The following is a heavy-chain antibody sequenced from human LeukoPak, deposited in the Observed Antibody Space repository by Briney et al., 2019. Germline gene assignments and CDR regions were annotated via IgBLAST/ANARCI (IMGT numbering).Heavy chain of an antibody. CDR3: ARDWGGYIVAVPAAIRSYGMDV. D-gene: IGHD2-2*01. CDR1: GYTFTSYG. V-gene: IGHV1-18*01. J-gene: IGHJ6*02. CDR2: ISAYNGNT. Sequence: GASVKVSCKASGYTFTSYGVSWVRQAPGQGLEWMGWISAYNGNTNYAQKLQGRVTMTTDTSTSTAYMELRSLRSDDTAVYYCARDWGGYIVAVPAAIRSYGMDVWGQGTTVTVSS.